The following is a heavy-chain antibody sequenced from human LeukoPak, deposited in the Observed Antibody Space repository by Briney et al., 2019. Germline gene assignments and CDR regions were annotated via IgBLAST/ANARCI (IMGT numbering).Heavy chain of an antibody. V-gene: IGHV4-39*07. CDR1: GGSISSSSYY. CDR2: IYYSGST. CDR3: ARDLGGWEPLTRFGY. J-gene: IGHJ4*02. D-gene: IGHD1-26*01. Sequence: PSETLSLTCTVSGGSISSSSYYWGWIRQPPGKGLEWIGSIYYSGSTYYNPSLKSRVTISVDTSKNQFSLKLSCVTAADTAVYYCARDLGGWEPLTRFGYWGQGTLVTVSS.